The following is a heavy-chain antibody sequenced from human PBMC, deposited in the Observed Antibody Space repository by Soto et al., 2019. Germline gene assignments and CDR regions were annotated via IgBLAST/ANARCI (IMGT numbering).Heavy chain of an antibody. CDR1: GFAFSRNA. CDR3: AKDEWLCTNGVCYDFFYP. J-gene: IGHJ5*02. Sequence: QVQLVESGGGVVQPGESLRVSCAASGFAFSRNAMHWVRQAPGQGLEWVAQISSDESNKFYADSLKGRFTIYRDNSKDMVLLPLRSLRVEYTGVYCCAKDEWLCTNGVCYDFFYPWGEG. CDR2: ISSDESNK. D-gene: IGHD2-8*01. V-gene: IGHV3-30*18.